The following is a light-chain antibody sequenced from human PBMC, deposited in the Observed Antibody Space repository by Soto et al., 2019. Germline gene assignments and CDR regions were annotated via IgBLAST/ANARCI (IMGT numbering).Light chain of an antibody. CDR1: SSDVGGYNY. CDR3: SSYTSSSTASYV. CDR2: DVS. V-gene: IGLV2-14*01. J-gene: IGLJ1*01. Sequence: QSVLTQPASVSGSPGQSITISCTGTSSDVGGYNYVSWYQQHPGKAPKLMIYDVSNRPSGVSNRFSGSKSGNTDSLTISGLQADDEADYYCSSYTSSSTASYVFGTGTKVTVL.